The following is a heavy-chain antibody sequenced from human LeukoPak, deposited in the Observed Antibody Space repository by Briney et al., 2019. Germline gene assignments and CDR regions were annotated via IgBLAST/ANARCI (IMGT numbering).Heavy chain of an antibody. Sequence: ASVKVSCKASGYTFTGYYMHWVRQAPGQGLEWMGWINPNSGGTNYAQKFQGRVTMTRDTSISTAYMELSRLRSDDTAVYYCARVSPRQYCSSTSCYWGYWGQGTLVTVSS. CDR3: ARVSPRQYCSSTSCYWGY. V-gene: IGHV1-2*02. CDR2: INPNSGGT. J-gene: IGHJ4*02. CDR1: GYTFTGYY. D-gene: IGHD2-2*01.